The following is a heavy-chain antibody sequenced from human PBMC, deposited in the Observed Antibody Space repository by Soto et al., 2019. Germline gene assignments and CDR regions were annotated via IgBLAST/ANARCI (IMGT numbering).Heavy chain of an antibody. CDR2: INSDGITT. CDR1: GFTFSSHW. Sequence: PGGSLRLSCAASGFTFSSHWMHWVRQAPGKGLVWVSRINSDGITTIYEDSVKGRFTISRDNAKSTLYLQMNSLRADDTAVYYCAKETAATRAFASWGKGTLVTVSS. CDR3: AKETAATRAFAS. V-gene: IGHV3-74*01. J-gene: IGHJ5*02.